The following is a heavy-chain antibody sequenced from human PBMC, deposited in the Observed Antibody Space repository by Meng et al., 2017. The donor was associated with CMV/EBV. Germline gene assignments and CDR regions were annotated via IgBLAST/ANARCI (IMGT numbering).Heavy chain of an antibody. J-gene: IGHJ3*02. CDR3: ARVTPCSSTSCEAFDI. CDR1: GFTVSSNY. CDR2: IYSGGST. D-gene: IGHD2-2*01. V-gene: IGHV3-53*01. Sequence: LTGAASGFTVSSNYMSWVRQAPGKGLEWVSVIYSGGSTYYADSVKGRFTISRDNSKNTLYLQMNSLRAEDTAVYYCARVTPCSSTSCEAFDIWGQGTMVTVSS.